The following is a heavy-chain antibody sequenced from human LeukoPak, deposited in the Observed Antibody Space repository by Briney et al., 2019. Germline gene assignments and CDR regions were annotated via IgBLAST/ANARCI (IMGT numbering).Heavy chain of an antibody. Sequence: SETLSLTCTVSGGSISSGYYWGWIRQPPGKGLEWIGSIYHSGSTYYNPSLKSRVTISVDTSKNQFSLKLSSVTAADTAVYYCARGAAAGYGYDYWGQGTLVTVSS. CDR1: GGSISSGYY. V-gene: IGHV4-38-2*02. CDR3: ARGAAAGYGYDY. CDR2: IYHSGST. D-gene: IGHD6-13*01. J-gene: IGHJ4*02.